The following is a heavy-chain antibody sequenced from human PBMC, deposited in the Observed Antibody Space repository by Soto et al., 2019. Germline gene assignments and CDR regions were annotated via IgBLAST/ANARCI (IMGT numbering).Heavy chain of an antibody. Sequence: QVQLVESGGGVVQPGRSLRLSCAASGFTFSSYAMHWVRQAPGKGLEWVAVISYDGSNKYYADSVKGRFTISRDNSKNTLYLQMTSLTAEDTAVYYCASEYGRGLDVWGQGTTVTVSS. CDR2: ISYDGSNK. CDR1: GFTFSSYA. CDR3: ASEYGRGLDV. D-gene: IGHD3-10*01. J-gene: IGHJ6*02. V-gene: IGHV3-30-3*01.